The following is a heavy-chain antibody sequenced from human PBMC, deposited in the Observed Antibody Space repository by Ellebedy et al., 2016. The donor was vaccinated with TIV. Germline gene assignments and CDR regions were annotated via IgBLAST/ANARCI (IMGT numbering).Heavy chain of an antibody. Sequence: GESLKISXVASGFNFNDAAMCWVRQPPGGGLEWVSLISSSGANAYYGDSVKGRFTISRDNSKNTLHLQMNSLRAEDTAVYYCAKDLGKGGGSVFDYWGQGALVTVSS. CDR2: ISSSGANA. CDR3: AKDLGKGGGSVFDY. V-gene: IGHV3-23*01. CDR1: GFNFNDAA. J-gene: IGHJ4*02. D-gene: IGHD6-19*01.